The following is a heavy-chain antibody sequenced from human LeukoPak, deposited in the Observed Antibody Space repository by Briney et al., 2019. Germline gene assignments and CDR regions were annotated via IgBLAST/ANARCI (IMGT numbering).Heavy chain of an antibody. CDR3: VRGEAYSSSRHVGDLLDY. CDR1: GFTFSTYA. D-gene: IGHD6-13*01. Sequence: GGSLRLSCEASGFTFSTYAMSWVREAPGKGLEWVSSITGNGDTTYYADSVKGRFTISRDNTNNSLYLRMNSLRDEDTAVYYCVRGEAYSSSRHVGDLLDYWGQGTLVTVSS. V-gene: IGHV3-23*01. CDR2: ITGNGDTT. J-gene: IGHJ4*02.